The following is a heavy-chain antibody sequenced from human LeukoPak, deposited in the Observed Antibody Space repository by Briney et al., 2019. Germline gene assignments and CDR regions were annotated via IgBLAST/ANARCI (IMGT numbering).Heavy chain of an antibody. CDR1: GYTFTGYY. CDR3: AKALYYFDY. V-gene: IGHV1-2*02. CDR2: INPNHGDT. Sequence: ASVKVSCKASGYTFTGYYMHWVRQAPGQGLEWMGWINPNHGDTNYAQKFQDRVSMTRDTSISTAYMHLSRLRSADTAVYYCAKALYYFDYWGQGTLVTVSS. J-gene: IGHJ4*02.